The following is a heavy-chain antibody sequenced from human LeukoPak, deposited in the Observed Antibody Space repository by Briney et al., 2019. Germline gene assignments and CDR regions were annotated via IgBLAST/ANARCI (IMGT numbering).Heavy chain of an antibody. CDR1: GFTFSSYS. J-gene: IGHJ3*02. CDR3: ARDFGARPGVAFDI. Sequence: GGSLRLSCAASGFTFSSYSMNWVRQAPGKGLEWVSSISSSSSYIYYADSVKGRFTISRDNAKNSLYLQMNSLRAEDTVVYYCARDFGARPGVAFDIWGQGTMVTVSS. D-gene: IGHD6-6*01. V-gene: IGHV3-21*01. CDR2: ISSSSSYI.